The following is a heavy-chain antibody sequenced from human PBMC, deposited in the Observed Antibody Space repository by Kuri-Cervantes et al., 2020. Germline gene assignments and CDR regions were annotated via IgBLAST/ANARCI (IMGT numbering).Heavy chain of an antibody. CDR3: ARVVTPYYYYGMDV. CDR2: IYYSGST. J-gene: IGHJ6*02. V-gene: IGHV4-30-4*01. CDR1: GGSISSDDYY. Sequence: SETLSLTCTVSGGSISSDDYYWSWIRQPPGKGLEWIGYIYYSGSTYYNPSLKSRVTISVDTSKNQFSLKLSSVTAADTAVYYCARVVTPYYYYGMDVWGQGTTVTVSS. D-gene: IGHD5-18*01.